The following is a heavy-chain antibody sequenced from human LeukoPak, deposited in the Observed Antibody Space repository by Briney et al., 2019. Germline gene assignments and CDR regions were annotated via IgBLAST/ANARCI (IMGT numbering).Heavy chain of an antibody. D-gene: IGHD6-13*01. CDR3: ARGIADPYSFDS. CDR1: GGTFSIYC. V-gene: IGHV4-4*07. J-gene: IGHJ4*02. Sequence: SETLCLTCTASGGTFSIYCLNWVRQPAGKGLEWIGRIYSTGSTNYSPSLKSRVTMSVDKSKNQFSLNLSSVTAAETAVYYCARGIADPYSFDSWGQGILVTVSS. CDR2: IYSTGST.